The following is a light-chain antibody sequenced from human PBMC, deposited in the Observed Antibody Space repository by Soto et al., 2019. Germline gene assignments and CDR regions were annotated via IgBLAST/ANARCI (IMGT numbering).Light chain of an antibody. Sequence: QSALTQPASVSGSPGQSITISCTGTSSDVGGYNYVSWYRQHPGRAPKLMIYDVSNRPSGISNRFSGSKSGNTAALTISGLQAKNEADYYCSSYTRSSTYVFGTGTKLTVL. CDR1: SSDVGGYNY. CDR3: SSYTRSSTYV. V-gene: IGLV2-14*01. J-gene: IGLJ1*01. CDR2: DVS.